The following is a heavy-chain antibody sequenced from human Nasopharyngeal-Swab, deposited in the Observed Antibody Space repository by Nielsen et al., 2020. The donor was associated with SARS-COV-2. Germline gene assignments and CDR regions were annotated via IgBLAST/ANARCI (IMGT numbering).Heavy chain of an antibody. CDR3: AKGGIITMVRGATN. CDR1: GFTFDDYA. V-gene: IGHV3-9*01. J-gene: IGHJ4*02. Sequence: GGSLRLYCAASGFTFDDYAMHWVRQAPGKGLEWVSGISWNSGSIGYADSVKGRFTISRDNAKNSLYLQMNSLRAEDTALYYCAKGGIITMVRGATNWGQGTLVTVSS. CDR2: ISWNSGSI. D-gene: IGHD3-10*01.